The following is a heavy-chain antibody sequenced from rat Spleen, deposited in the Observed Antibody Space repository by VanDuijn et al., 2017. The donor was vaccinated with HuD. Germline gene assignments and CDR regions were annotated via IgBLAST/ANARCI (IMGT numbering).Heavy chain of an antibody. CDR1: GFTFSDYY. D-gene: IGHD1-2*01. J-gene: IGHJ4*01. CDR2: ISYDGSST. CDR3: ARHGAIAAYMDA. V-gene: IGHV5-29*01. Sequence: EVQLVESDGGLVQPGRSLKLSCAASGFTFSDYYMAWVRQAPTKGLEWVATISYDGSSTYYRDSVKGRFTISRDNAKSTLYLQMNSLRSEDTATYYCARHGAIAAYMDAWGQGASVTVSS.